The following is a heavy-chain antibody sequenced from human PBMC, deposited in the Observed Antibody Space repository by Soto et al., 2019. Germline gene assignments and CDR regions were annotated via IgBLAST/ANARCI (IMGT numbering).Heavy chain of an antibody. V-gene: IGHV3-15*01. CDR3: TTDAVWFGELLPFDY. J-gene: IGHJ4*02. D-gene: IGHD3-10*01. Sequence: GGSLRLSCAASGFTFSNAWMSWVRQAPGKGLEWVGRIKSKTDGGKTDYAAPVKGRFTISRDDSKNTLYLQMNSLKTEDTAVYYCTTDAVWFGELLPFDYWGQGTLVTVSS. CDR2: IKSKTDGGKT. CDR1: GFTFSNAW.